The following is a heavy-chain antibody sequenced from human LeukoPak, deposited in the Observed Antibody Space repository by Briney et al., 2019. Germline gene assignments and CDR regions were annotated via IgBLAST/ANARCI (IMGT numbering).Heavy chain of an antibody. V-gene: IGHV5-51*01. CDR1: GYTFSNYW. CDR3: ARHDYDILTGPHAFDI. D-gene: IGHD3-9*01. CDR2: IYPGDYET. J-gene: IGHJ3*02. Sequence: GESLKISCKASGYTFSNYWIAWVRQMPGKGLEWMGIIYPGDYETKDSPSFKGQATISADRSINTAYLQWSSLKASDTAMYYCARHDYDILTGPHAFDIWGQGTMVTVSS.